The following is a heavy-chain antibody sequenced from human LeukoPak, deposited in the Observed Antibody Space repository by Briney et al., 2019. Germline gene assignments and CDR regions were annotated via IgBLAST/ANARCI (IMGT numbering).Heavy chain of an antibody. V-gene: IGHV3-48*01. CDR1: GFTFSRYS. CDR3: ARVRGLTTVTTSY. Sequence: GGSLRLSCGASGFTFSRYSMNWVRRAPGKGLEWVSYISSSSSTIYYADSVKGRFTISRDNAKNSLYLQMNSLRAEDTAVYYCARVRGLTTVTTSYWGQGTLVTVSS. J-gene: IGHJ4*02. D-gene: IGHD4-4*01. CDR2: ISSSSSTI.